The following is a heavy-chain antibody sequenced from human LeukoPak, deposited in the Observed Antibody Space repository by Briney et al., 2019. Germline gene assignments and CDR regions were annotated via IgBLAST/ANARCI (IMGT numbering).Heavy chain of an antibody. Sequence: GGSLRLSCAASGFTFSSYWMHWVRQAPGKGLVWVSRINSDGSSTSHADSVKGRFTISRDNAKNTLYLQMNSLRAEDTAVYYCVRGSGSYYNFDYWGQGTLVTVSS. V-gene: IGHV3-74*01. CDR1: GFTFSSYW. D-gene: IGHD3-10*01. CDR3: VRGSGSYYNFDY. CDR2: INSDGSST. J-gene: IGHJ4*02.